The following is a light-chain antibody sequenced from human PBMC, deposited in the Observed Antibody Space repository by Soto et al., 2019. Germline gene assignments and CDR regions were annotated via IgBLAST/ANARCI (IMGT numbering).Light chain of an antibody. J-gene: IGKJ1*01. V-gene: IGKV1-5*01. CDR1: QTISTW. Sequence: IQMTQIYSTLSASVGDRVTITCRASQTISTWMAWYQQKPGKAPKLLVYDASTLQSGVASRFSGSGSGTEFTLTISSLQPDDFTPYYCQEYNSYSWRFAHGAKVDIK. CDR3: QEYNSYSWR. CDR2: DAS.